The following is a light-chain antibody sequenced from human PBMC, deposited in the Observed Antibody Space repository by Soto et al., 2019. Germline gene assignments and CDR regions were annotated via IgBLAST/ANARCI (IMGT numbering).Light chain of an antibody. Sequence: EIGLTQSPGTLSLSPGERATLSCRASQSLSKTYLAWYQQKPGQAPRLLIDGASSRATGTPDRFSGSGSGTDFTLTISRLEPEDFAVYYCQQYVRPPWTFGQGTKVEIK. J-gene: IGKJ1*01. CDR1: QSLSKTY. CDR3: QQYVRPPWT. V-gene: IGKV3-20*01. CDR2: GAS.